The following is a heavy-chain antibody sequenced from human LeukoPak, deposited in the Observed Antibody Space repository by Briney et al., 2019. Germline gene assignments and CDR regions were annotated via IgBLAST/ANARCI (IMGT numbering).Heavy chain of an antibody. Sequence: GGSLTLSXTASGFTLGSYAMHWVRQAPGKGLEWVGLVSYDGGNTYYGDSVRGRFSISRDNSKNTVYLQMNSPRADDSAVYYCVRDVGVGTGIYYYFDYWGQGTLVTVSS. CDR3: VRDVGVGTGIYYYFDY. CDR1: GFTLGSYA. D-gene: IGHD2-8*02. CDR2: VSYDGGNT. J-gene: IGHJ4*02. V-gene: IGHV3-33*01.